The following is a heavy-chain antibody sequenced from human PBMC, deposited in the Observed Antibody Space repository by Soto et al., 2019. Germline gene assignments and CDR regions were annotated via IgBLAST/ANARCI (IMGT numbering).Heavy chain of an antibody. CDR1: GFTFSSYA. CDR2: ISGSGGST. D-gene: IGHD2-21*02. Sequence: PGGSLRLSCAASGFTFSSYAMSWVRQAPGKGLEWVSAISGSGGSTYYADSVKCRFTISRDNSKNTLYLQMNSLRAEDTAVYYCAKYCGGDCRSFTYYYYYGMDVWGQGTTVTVSS. CDR3: AKYCGGDCRSFTYYYYYGMDV. J-gene: IGHJ6*02. V-gene: IGHV3-23*01.